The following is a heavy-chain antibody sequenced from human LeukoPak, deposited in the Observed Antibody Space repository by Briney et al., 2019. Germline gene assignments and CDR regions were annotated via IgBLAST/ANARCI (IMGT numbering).Heavy chain of an antibody. Sequence: GGSLRLSCAASGFTFSNAWMSWVRQAPGKGLEWVGRIKSKTDGGTTDYAAPVEGRFTISRNDSKNTLYQQMNSLKTEDTAVYYCTTKFPYYFDYWGQGTLVTVSS. V-gene: IGHV3-15*01. CDR3: TTKFPYYFDY. CDR2: IKSKTDGGTT. CDR1: GFTFSNAW. J-gene: IGHJ4*02.